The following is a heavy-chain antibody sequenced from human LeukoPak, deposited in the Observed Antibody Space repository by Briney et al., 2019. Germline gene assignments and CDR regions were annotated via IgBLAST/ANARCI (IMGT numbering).Heavy chain of an antibody. CDR1: GFTFSSYA. J-gene: IGHJ4*02. D-gene: IGHD3-22*01. CDR3: AKLRRVAITGAPDY. Sequence: PGGSLRLSCAASGFTFSSYAMSWVRQAPGKGLEWVSAISGSGGSTYYADSVKGRFTISRDNSKNTLYLQMNSLRAEDTAVYYCAKLRRVAITGAPDYWGRGTLVTVSS. V-gene: IGHV3-23*01. CDR2: ISGSGGST.